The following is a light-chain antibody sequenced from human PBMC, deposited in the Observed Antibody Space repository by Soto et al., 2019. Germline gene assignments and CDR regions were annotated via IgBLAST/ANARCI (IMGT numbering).Light chain of an antibody. J-gene: IGKJ2*01. CDR2: DAS. V-gene: IGKV1-5*01. CDR1: ETISNF. Sequence: DIQMTQSPSTLSASVGDRVAITCRASETISNFLAWYQQKPGKAPKLLFFDASNLESGVPSRFSGSGSGTEFTLTITSLQPDDFATYYCQQYKIFPVAFGRGINLDLK. CDR3: QQYKIFPVA.